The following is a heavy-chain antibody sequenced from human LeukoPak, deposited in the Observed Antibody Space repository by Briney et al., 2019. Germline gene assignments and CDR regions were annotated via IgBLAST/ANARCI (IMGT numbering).Heavy chain of an antibody. D-gene: IGHD3-10*01. CDR3: ARGLRIYYYGSGSLPRGY. Sequence: ASVKVSCKASGYTFTSYDINWVRQATGQGLEWMGWMNPNSGNTGYAQKFQGRVTMTRNTSISTAYMELSSLRSEDTAVYYCARGLRIYYYGSGSLPRGYWGQGTLVTVSS. V-gene: IGHV1-8*01. J-gene: IGHJ4*02. CDR2: MNPNSGNT. CDR1: GYTFTSYD.